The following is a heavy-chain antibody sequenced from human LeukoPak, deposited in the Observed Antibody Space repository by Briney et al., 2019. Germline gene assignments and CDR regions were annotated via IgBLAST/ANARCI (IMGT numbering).Heavy chain of an antibody. CDR1: GFIFSGYG. V-gene: IGHV3-48*01. CDR2: ISSSSGGTI. J-gene: IGHJ4*02. Sequence: GGALTLSCAAPGFIFSGYGMNWGRQAPGKGLEFILFISSSSGGTIYYADSVKGRFTISRDNAKNSVYLQMNSLRAEDTAVYYCARDRGYCSGGTCYASFDHWGQGTLVTVSS. D-gene: IGHD2-15*01. CDR3: ARDRGYCSGGTCYASFDH.